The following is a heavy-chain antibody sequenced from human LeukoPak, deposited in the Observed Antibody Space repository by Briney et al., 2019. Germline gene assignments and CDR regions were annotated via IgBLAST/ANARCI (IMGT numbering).Heavy chain of an antibody. V-gene: IGHV3-48*01. D-gene: IGHD3-10*01. CDR1: GFTFRGYS. J-gene: IGHJ6*02. CDR2: ISSSSRTI. CDR3: ARDWAGTDYYYGMDV. Sequence: GESLRLSCAVSGFTFRGYSINWVLQAAGKGLEWVSYISSSSRTIYYADSVKGRFTISRDNAKNSLFLQMNSLRAEDTAVYYCARDWAGTDYYYGMDVWGQGTTVTVSS.